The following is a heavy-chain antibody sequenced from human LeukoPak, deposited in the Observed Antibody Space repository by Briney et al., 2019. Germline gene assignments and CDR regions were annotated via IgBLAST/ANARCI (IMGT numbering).Heavy chain of an antibody. V-gene: IGHV4-38-2*02. CDR3: ARDAGQYTQLFYFDY. D-gene: IGHD1-1*01. CDR2: IYHSGST. J-gene: IGHJ4*02. CDR1: GYSISSGYY. Sequence: PSETLSLTCTVSGYSISSGYYWGWIRQPPGKGLEWIGSIYHSGSTYYNPSLKSRVTISVDTSKNQFSLKLSSVTAADTAVYYCARDAGQYTQLFYFDYWGQGTLVTVSS.